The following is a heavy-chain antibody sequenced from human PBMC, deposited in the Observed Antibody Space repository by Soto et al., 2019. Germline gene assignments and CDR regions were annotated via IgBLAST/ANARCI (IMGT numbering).Heavy chain of an antibody. CDR3: ARDKSAAIFGVVSTYYYGMDV. D-gene: IGHD3-3*01. Sequence: EVQLVESGGGLVQPGGSLRLSCAASGFTFSSYEMNWVRQAPGKGLEWVSYISSSGSTIYYADSVKGRFTISRDNAKNSLYLQMNSLRAEDTAVYYCARDKSAAIFGVVSTYYYGMDVWGQGTTVTVSS. CDR2: ISSSGSTI. CDR1: GFTFSSYE. J-gene: IGHJ6*02. V-gene: IGHV3-48*03.